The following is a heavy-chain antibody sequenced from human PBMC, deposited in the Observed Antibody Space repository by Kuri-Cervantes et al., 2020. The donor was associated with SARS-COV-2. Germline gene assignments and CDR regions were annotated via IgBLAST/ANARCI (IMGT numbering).Heavy chain of an antibody. CDR3: AREDFYYFDV. J-gene: IGHJ6*03. Sequence: GGSLRLSCAASGFTFGIYNMNWVRQAPGKGLEWVAYISSTASIKHYGDSVKGRFTISRDNAKNLLYLQMNSLRAEDTAVYYCAREDFYYFDVWGKGTTVTVSS. CDR2: ISSTASIK. V-gene: IGHV3-48*01. CDR1: GFTFGIYN.